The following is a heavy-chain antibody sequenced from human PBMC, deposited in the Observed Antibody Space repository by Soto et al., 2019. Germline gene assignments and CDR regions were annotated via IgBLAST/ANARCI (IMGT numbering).Heavy chain of an antibody. CDR2: ISYDGGNK. J-gene: IGHJ6*04. D-gene: IGHD1-26*01. CDR1: GFTFSSYG. V-gene: IGHV3-30*18. Sequence: GGSLRLSCAASGFTFSSYGMHWVRQAPGKGLEWVAVISYDGGNKYYADSVKGRFTISRDNSKNTLYLQMNSLRAEDTAVYYCAKDGRPYGPRAYYGMDVWGKGTTVTVSS. CDR3: AKDGRPYGPRAYYGMDV.